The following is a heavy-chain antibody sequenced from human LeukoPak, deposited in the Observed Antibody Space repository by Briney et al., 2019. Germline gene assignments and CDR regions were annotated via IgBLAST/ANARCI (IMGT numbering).Heavy chain of an antibody. CDR2: IIPIFGTA. CDR1: GGTFSSYA. J-gene: IGHJ5*02. V-gene: IGHV1-69*13. CDR3: ARDLTNWFDP. Sequence: ASVKVSCKASGGTFSSYAISWVRQAPGQGLEWMGGIIPIFGTANYAQKFQGRVTITADESTSTAYMELSSLRSEDTAVYYCARDLTNWFDPWGQGTLVTVSS.